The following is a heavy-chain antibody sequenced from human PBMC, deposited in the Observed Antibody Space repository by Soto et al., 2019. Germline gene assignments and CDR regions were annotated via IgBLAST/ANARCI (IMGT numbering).Heavy chain of an antibody. CDR1: GYSFTDYH. Sequence: AASVKVSCKASGYSFTDYHIHWVRQAPGQGLEWLGRINPKSGGTSTAQKFQGWVTMTRDRSISTVYMELTRLRSDDTAVYFCARGHSTDCSNGVCSFFYNHGMDVWGQGTTVTISS. V-gene: IGHV1-2*04. D-gene: IGHD2-8*01. CDR2: INPKSGGT. J-gene: IGHJ6*02. CDR3: ARGHSTDCSNGVCSFFYNHGMDV.